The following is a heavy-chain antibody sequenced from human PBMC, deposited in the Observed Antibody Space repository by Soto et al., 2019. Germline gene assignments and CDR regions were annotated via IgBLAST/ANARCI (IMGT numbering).Heavy chain of an antibody. CDR3: ATHLVGATAIFDY. CDR2: IVYSGRT. Sequence: ASETLSLTCTVSGGSISSSSYYWGWIRQSPGKGLEWIGSIVYSGRTYYNPSLKSRVTISVDTSKNQFSLRLSSVTAADTAVYYCATHLVGATAIFDYWGQGTLVTVSS. CDR1: GGSISSSSYY. D-gene: IGHD1-26*01. J-gene: IGHJ4*02. V-gene: IGHV4-39*01.